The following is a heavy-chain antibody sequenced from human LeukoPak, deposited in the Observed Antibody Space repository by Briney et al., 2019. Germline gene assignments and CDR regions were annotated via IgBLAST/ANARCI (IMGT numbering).Heavy chain of an antibody. J-gene: IGHJ6*03. D-gene: IGHD3-10*01. V-gene: IGHV4-59*01. CDR1: GGSISSLY. CDR3: ARGSGSYGSNMDV. CDR2: IYYSGST. Sequence: SETLSLTCAVSGGSISSLYWNWIRQPPGKGLEDIGYIYYSGSTNYNPSLKSRVTISIDTSKNQFSLKLNSVTVADTAIYYCARGSGSYGSNMDVWGKGTTVTISS.